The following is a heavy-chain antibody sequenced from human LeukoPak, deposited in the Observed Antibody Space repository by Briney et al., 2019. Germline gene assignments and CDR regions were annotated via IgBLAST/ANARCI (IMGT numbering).Heavy chain of an antibody. CDR1: GFTFSSYA. CDR3: AKLYCSSTSCYG. CDR2: ISGSGGST. J-gene: IGHJ4*02. V-gene: IGHV3-23*01. D-gene: IGHD2-2*01. Sequence: PGGSLRLSCAVSGFTFSSYAMSWVRQAPGKGLEWVSAISGSGGSTYYADSVKGQFTISRDNSKNTLYLQMNSLRAEDTAVYYCAKLYCSSTSCYGWGQGTLVTVSS.